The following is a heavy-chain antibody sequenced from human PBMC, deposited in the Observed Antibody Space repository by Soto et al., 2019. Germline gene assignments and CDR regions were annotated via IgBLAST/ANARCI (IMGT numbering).Heavy chain of an antibody. J-gene: IGHJ6*02. V-gene: IGHV3-21*01. CDR1: GFTFSSYS. CDR3: ARSMSNEHDYSKHYYYYGMDV. CDR2: ISSSSSYI. D-gene: IGHD4-4*01. Sequence: NPGGSLRLSCAASGFTFSSYSMNWVRQAPGKGLEWVSSISSSSSYIYYADSVKGRFTISRDNAKNSLYLQMNSLRAEDTAVYYCARSMSNEHDYSKHYYYYGMDVWGQGTTVTVSS.